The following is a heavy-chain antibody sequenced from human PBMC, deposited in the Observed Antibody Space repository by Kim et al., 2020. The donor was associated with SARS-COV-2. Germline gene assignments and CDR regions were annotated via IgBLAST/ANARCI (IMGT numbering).Heavy chain of an antibody. CDR2: IWYDGSNK. Sequence: GGSLRLSCAASGFTFSSYGMHWVRQAPGKGLEWVAVIWYDGSNKYYADSVKGRFTISRDNSKNTLYLQMNSLRAEDTAVYYCARDGIAAAPFDYWGQGTLVTVSS. V-gene: IGHV3-33*01. CDR1: GFTFSSYG. J-gene: IGHJ4*02. D-gene: IGHD6-13*01. CDR3: ARDGIAAAPFDY.